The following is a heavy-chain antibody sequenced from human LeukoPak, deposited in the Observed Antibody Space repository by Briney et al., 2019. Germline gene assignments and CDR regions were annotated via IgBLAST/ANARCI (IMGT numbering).Heavy chain of an antibody. CDR2: TYYSGST. CDR3: ARYLRNSALDY. CDR1: GGSISSYY. V-gene: IGHV4-59*01. D-gene: IGHD2-2*01. Sequence: SETLSLTCTVSGGSISSYYWSWIRQPPGKGLEWIGYTYYSGSTNYNPSLKSRVTISVDTSKNQFSLKLSSVTAADTAVYYCARYLRNSALDYWGQGTLVTVSS. J-gene: IGHJ4*02.